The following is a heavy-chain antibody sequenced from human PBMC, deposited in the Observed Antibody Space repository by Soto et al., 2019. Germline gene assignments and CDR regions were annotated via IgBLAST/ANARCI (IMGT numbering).Heavy chain of an antibody. CDR2: IIPIFGTA. V-gene: IGHV1-69*13. CDR3: AGSRGYCTNGVCYTNDYYYGMDV. CDR1: GGTFSSYA. D-gene: IGHD2-8*01. Sequence: ASVKVSCKASGGTFSSYAISWVRQAPGQGLEWMGGIIPIFGTANYAQKFQGRVTITADESTSTAYMELSSLRSEDTAVYYCAGSRGYCTNGVCYTNDYYYGMDVWGQGTTVTVSS. J-gene: IGHJ6*02.